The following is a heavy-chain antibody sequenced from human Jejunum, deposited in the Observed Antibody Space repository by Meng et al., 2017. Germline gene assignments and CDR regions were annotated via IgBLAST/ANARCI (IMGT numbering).Heavy chain of an antibody. CDR2: ISSTGRPI. J-gene: IGHJ6*02. Sequence: GESLKISCAASEFTFSSDEMWWVRQAPGKGLEWVSYISSTGRPISYAEAAKGRFTISRDNAKNSLYLQMNSLRAEHMADYYCARGRITLILEYYGLDVWGQGTTVTVSS. CDR1: EFTFSSDE. V-gene: IGHV3-48*03. D-gene: IGHD2/OR15-2a*01. CDR3: ARGRITLILEYYGLDV.